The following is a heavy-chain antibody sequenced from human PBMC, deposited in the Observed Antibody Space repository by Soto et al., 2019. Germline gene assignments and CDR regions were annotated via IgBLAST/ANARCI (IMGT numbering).Heavy chain of an antibody. J-gene: IGHJ4*02. CDR2: ISGTGGAA. V-gene: IGHV3-23*01. CDR1: GFTFGHSA. CDR3: AKPEEVVRGFDF. Sequence: PGGSLRLSCAASGFTFGHSAMSWVRQAPGKGLEWLAAISGTGGAAYYADSVKGRFTISRDNSRNTLFLQMNSLRVDDTAIYHCAKPEEVVRGFDFWGLGTLVTVSS. D-gene: IGHD3-10*01.